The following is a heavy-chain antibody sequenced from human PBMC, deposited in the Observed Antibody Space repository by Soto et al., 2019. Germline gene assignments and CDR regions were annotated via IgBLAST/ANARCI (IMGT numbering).Heavy chain of an antibody. J-gene: IGHJ5*02. CDR3: ARDAVGYDCWSGPRHLNWFDP. D-gene: IGHD3-3*01. CDR1: GYTFTSYA. V-gene: IGHV1-3*01. CDR2: INAGNVKT. Sequence: QVQLVQSGAAVKKPGASVKFSCKASGYTFTSYAMHWVRQAPGQRLEGMGWINAGNVKTKNSQKFQGRGPIPRDTSASTAYMELSSLRSEDTAVYYCARDAVGYDCWSGPRHLNWFDPWGQGTLVAVS.